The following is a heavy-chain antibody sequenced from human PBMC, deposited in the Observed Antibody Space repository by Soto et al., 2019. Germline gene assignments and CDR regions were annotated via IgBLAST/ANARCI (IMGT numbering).Heavy chain of an antibody. J-gene: IGHJ5*02. CDR1: GYTFTSYG. CDR3: AREGGYSYGYLENWFDP. CDR2: ISAYNGNT. V-gene: IGHV1-18*01. Sequence: GASVKVSCKASGYTFTSYGISWVRQAPGQGLEWMGWISAYNGNTNYAQKLRGRVTMTTDTSTSTAYMELRSLRPDDTAVYYCAREGGYSYGYLENWFDPWGQGTLVTVSS. D-gene: IGHD5-18*01.